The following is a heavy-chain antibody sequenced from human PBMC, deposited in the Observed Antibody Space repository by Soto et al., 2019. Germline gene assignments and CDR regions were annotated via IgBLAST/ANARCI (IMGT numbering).Heavy chain of an antibody. CDR2: INHSGST. J-gene: IGHJ4*02. Sequence: PSETLSLTCAVYGGSFSGYYWSWIRQPPGKGLEWIGEINHSGSTNYNPSLKSRVTISVDTSKNQFSLKLSSVTAADTAVYYCASGSFLTVRYTWIHGVYFDYWGQGTLVTVSS. V-gene: IGHV4-34*01. D-gene: IGHD1-20*01. CDR1: GGSFSGYY. CDR3: ASGSFLTVRYTWIHGVYFDY.